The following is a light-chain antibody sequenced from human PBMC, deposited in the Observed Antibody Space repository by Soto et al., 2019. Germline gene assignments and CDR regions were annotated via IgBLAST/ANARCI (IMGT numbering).Light chain of an antibody. Sequence: DIQMTQSPSTLSASVGDRVIITCRASQSLNDWLAWYQQKPGKAPKLLIYKASSLQSGVPSRFGGSGSGTEFTLTIRSLQPDDFATYYCHFGYTFGQGTKLEVK. J-gene: IGKJ2*01. V-gene: IGKV1-5*03. CDR3: HFGYT. CDR1: QSLNDW. CDR2: KAS.